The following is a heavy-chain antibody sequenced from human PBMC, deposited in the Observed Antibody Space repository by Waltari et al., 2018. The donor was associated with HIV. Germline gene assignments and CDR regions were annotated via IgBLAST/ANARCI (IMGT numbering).Heavy chain of an antibody. CDR3: ARERPSSSTGSWFDP. J-gene: IGHJ5*02. Sequence: EVQLVESGGGLIQPGGSLRLSCAASGFTVSSNYMSWVRQAPGKGLEWVLVIYGCGSTYSADSVKGRFTISRDNSKNTLYLQMNSLRAEDTAVYYCARERPSSSTGSWFDPWGQGTLVTVSS. CDR1: GFTVSSNY. CDR2: IYGCGST. V-gene: IGHV3-53*01. D-gene: IGHD6-19*01.